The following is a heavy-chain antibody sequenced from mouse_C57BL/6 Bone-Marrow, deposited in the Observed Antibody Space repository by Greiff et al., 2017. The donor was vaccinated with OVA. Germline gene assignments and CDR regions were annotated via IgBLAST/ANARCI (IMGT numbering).Heavy chain of an antibody. D-gene: IGHD1-1*01. Sequence: QVQLQQPGAELVMPGASVKLSCKASGYTFTSYWMHWVKQRPGQGLEWIGEIDPSDSYTNYNQKFKGKSTLTVDKSSSTAYMQLSSLTSEDSAVYYCARSDYYGSLDDWGQGTTLTVSS. CDR3: ARSDYYGSLDD. V-gene: IGHV1-69*01. CDR2: IDPSDSYT. J-gene: IGHJ2*01. CDR1: GYTFTSYW.